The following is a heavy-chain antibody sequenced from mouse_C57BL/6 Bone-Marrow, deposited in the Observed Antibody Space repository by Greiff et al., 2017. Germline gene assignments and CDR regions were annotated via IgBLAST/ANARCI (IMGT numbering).Heavy chain of an antibody. J-gene: IGHJ3*01. V-gene: IGHV14-4*01. Sequence: VQLQQSGAELVRPGASVKLSCTASGFNIKDDYMHWVKLRPEQGLEWIGWIDPENGDPEYASKFQGKATIPAYTSSNTAYLPLSILSSEDTAVYYCTGVLLRYLFAYWGQGTLVTVSA. CDR3: TGVLLRYLFAY. D-gene: IGHD1-1*01. CDR1: GFNIKDDY. CDR2: IDPENGDP.